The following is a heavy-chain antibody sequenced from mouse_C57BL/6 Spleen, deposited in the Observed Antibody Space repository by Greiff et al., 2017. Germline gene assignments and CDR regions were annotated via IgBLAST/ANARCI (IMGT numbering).Heavy chain of an antibody. CDR3: TTYGYDPWFAY. V-gene: IGHV6-6*01. D-gene: IGHD2-2*01. CDR2: IRNKANNHAT. J-gene: IGHJ3*01. CDR1: GFTFSDAW. Sequence: EVKVVESGGGLVQPGGSMKLSCAASGFTFSDAWMDWVRQSPEKGLEWVAEIRNKANNHATYYAESVKGRFTISRDDSKSSVYLQMNSLRAEDTCIYYCTTYGYDPWFAYWGQGTLVTVSA.